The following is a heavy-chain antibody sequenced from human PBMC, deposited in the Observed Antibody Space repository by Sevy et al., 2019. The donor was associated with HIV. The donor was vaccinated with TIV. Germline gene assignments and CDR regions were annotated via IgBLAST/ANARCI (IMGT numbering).Heavy chain of an antibody. V-gene: IGHV3-33*01. Sequence: GGSLRLSCAASGFTFSSYGMHWVRQAPGKGLEWVAVIWYDGSNKYYADSVKGRFTISRDNSKNTLYLQMNSLRAEDTAVYYCARDRARWGAFDIWGQGTMVTVSS. CDR2: IWYDGSNK. CDR3: ARDRARWGAFDI. CDR1: GFTFSSYG. D-gene: IGHD3-16*01. J-gene: IGHJ3*02.